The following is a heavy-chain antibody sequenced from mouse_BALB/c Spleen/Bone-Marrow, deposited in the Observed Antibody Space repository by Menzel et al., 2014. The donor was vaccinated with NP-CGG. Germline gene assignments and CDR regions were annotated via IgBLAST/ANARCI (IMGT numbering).Heavy chain of an antibody. CDR2: IDPYSGGT. J-gene: IGHJ4*01. D-gene: IGHD3-1*01. V-gene: IGHV1S135*01. CDR3: AREQTRAMDH. CDR1: GYAFTGYN. Sequence: VQLQQSGPELVKPGASVKVSCKASGYAFTGYNMYWVKQRHGTSLEWIGYIDPYSGGTNYNQKFKGKATLTADKSSTTAYMHLNSLTSEDSAVYYCAREQTRAMDHWGQGTSVTVSS.